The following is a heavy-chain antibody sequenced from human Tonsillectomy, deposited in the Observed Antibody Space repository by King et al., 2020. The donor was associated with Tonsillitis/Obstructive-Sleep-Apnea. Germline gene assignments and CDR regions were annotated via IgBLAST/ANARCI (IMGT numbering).Heavy chain of an antibody. CDR3: GRDYGANDFWSGYYTGAF. CDR2: INPNSGDT. D-gene: IGHD3-3*01. Sequence: QLVQSGAEVKKPGASVKVSCKAFGYTFTDYYIHWVRQAPGQGLEWMGRINPNSGDTNYAQKFQGRVTMTRDTSISTAYMELSRLRSDDTAVYYCGRDYGANDFWSGYYTGAFWGQGILVTVSS. V-gene: IGHV1-2*06. CDR1: GYTFTDYY. J-gene: IGHJ4*02.